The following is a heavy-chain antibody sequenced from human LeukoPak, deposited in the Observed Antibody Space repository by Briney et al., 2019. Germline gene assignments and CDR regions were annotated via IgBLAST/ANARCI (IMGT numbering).Heavy chain of an antibody. CDR1: GYTFTGYY. J-gene: IGHJ6*02. CDR3: AREFPPPGYYYYGMDV. V-gene: IGHV1-2*02. D-gene: IGHD3-10*01. CDR2: INPNSGGT. Sequence: GASVKDSCKASGYTFTGYYMHWVRQAPGQGLEWMGWINPNSGGTNYAQKFQGRVTMTRDTSISTAYMELSRLRSDDTAVYYCAREFPPPGYYYYGMDVWGQGTTVTVSS.